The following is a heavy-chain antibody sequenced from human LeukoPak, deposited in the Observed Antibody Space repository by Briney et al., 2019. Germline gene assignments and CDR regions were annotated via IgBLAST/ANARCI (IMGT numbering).Heavy chain of an antibody. J-gene: IGHJ4*02. CDR3: ALLGVTTNGS. Sequence: PGGSLRLSCAASGFTFSSYEMNWVRQAPGKGLEWVSYISSSGSTIYYADSVKGRFTISRDNAKNTLYLQMNSLRAEDTAVYYCALLGVTTNGSWGQGTLVTVSS. CDR1: GFTFSSYE. CDR2: ISSSGSTI. V-gene: IGHV3-48*03. D-gene: IGHD4-17*01.